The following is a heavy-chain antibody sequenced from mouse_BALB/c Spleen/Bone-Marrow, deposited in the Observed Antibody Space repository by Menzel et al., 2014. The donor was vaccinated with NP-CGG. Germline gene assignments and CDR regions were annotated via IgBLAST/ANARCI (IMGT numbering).Heavy chain of an antibody. CDR2: IDPANGYT. D-gene: IGHD4-1*01. V-gene: IGHV14-3*02. CDR3: ATLTGTFDY. Sequence: DVKLQESGAELVKPGASVKLSCTASGFNIKDTYMNWVKQRAEQGLEWIGRIDPANGYTEYDPKFQGKATIIADTSSNXAYLQLGSLTSEDTAVYYCATLTGTFDYWAQGTTLTVSS. J-gene: IGHJ2*01. CDR1: GFNIKDTY.